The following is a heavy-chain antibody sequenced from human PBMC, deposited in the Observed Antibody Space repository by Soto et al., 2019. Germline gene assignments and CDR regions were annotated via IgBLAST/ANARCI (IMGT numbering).Heavy chain of an antibody. Sequence: QVQLQQWGAGLLKPSETLSLTCAVYGGSVNSGNYYWSWIRQPPGKGLEWIGEMSHSGGTHFNPSLKSRVTISVDTFKNQFSLKMSSVTAADTALYYCARVERGTATTVVDAFDIWGPGTLGTVSS. CDR1: GGSVNSGNYY. V-gene: IGHV4-34*01. CDR3: ARVERGTATTVVDAFDI. J-gene: IGHJ3*02. D-gene: IGHD1-1*01. CDR2: MSHSGGT.